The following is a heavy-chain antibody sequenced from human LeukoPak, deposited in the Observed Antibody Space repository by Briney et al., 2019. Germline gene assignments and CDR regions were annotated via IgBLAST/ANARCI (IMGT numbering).Heavy chain of an antibody. CDR1: GDSITSYY. J-gene: IGHJ5*02. CDR2: VFHSWVT. V-gene: IGHV4-59*12. Sequence: SETLSLTCSVSGDSITSYYWIWIRHPPGRGLEWIGYVFHSWVTNYNPSLKSRVTLSLDTSKNQFSLKLKSVTAADTAVYFCATRADWFDPWGQGTLVTVSS. CDR3: ATRADWFDP.